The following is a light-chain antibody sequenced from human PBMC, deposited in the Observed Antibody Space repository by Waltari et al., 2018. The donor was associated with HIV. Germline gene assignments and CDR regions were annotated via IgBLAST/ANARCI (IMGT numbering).Light chain of an antibody. CDR2: EGS. J-gene: IGLJ1*01. CDR3: CSYAGSSTYV. Sequence: CTGTSSDVGSYNLVSWYQQHPGKAPKLMIYEGSKRPSGVSNRFSGSKSGNTASLTISGLQAEDEADYYCCSYAGSSTYVFGTGTKVTVL. CDR1: SSDVGSYNL. V-gene: IGLV2-23*01.